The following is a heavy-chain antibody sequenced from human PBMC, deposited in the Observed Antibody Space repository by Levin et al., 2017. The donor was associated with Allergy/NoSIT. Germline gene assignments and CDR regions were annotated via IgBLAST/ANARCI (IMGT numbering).Heavy chain of an antibody. V-gene: IGHV3-30*18. CDR1: GFTFSSYG. CDR2: ISYDGSNK. Sequence: GGSLRLSCAASGFTFSSYGMHWVRQAPGKGLEWVAVISYDGSNKYYADSVKGRFTISRDNSKNTLYLQMNSLRAEDTAVYYCAKSGAFDYWGQGTLVTVSS. D-gene: IGHD3-10*01. CDR3: AKSGAFDY. J-gene: IGHJ4*02.